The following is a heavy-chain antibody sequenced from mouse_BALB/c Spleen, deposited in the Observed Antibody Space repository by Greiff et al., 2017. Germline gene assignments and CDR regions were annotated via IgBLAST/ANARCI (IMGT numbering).Heavy chain of an antibody. CDR1: GYTFTDYN. CDR3: ARKLWPYAMDY. V-gene: IGHV1-18*01. CDR2: INPNNGGT. D-gene: IGHD3-3*01. J-gene: IGHJ4*01. Sequence: VQLQQSGPELVKPGASVKIPCKASGYTFTDYNMDWVKQSHGKSLEWIGDINPNNGGTIYNQKFKGKATLTVDKSSSTAYMELRSLTSEDTAVYYCARKLWPYAMDYWGQGTSVTVSS.